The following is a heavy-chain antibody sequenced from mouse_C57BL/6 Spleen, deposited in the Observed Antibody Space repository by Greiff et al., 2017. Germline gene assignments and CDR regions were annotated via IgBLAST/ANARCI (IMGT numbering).Heavy chain of an antibody. V-gene: IGHV1-64*01. J-gene: IGHJ4*01. Sequence: QVQLQQSGAELVKPGASVKLSCKASGYTFTSYWMHWVKQRPGQGLEWIGMIHPNSGSTNYNEKFKSKATLTVDKSSSTAYMQLSSLTSEDSAFYYCARPRSYSAMDYWGQGTSVTVSS. CDR1: GYTFTSYW. D-gene: IGHD1-1*01. CDR3: ARPRSYSAMDY. CDR2: IHPNSGST.